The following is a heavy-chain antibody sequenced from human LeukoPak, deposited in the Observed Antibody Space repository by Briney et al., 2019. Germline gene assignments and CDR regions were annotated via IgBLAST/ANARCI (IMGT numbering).Heavy chain of an antibody. D-gene: IGHD6-13*01. V-gene: IGHV3-7*03. J-gene: IGHJ3*02. Sequence: PGGSLRLSCAASGFTFSSYWMSWVRQAPGKGLEWVANIKQDGSEKYYVDSVKGRFTISRDNAKNSLYLQMNSLRADDTAVYYCRIAAAAHAFDIWGQGTMVTVSS. CDR1: GFTFSSYW. CDR2: IKQDGSEK. CDR3: RIAAAAHAFDI.